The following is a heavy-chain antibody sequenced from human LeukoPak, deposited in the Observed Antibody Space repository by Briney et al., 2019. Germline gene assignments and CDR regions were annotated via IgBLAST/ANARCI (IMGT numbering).Heavy chain of an antibody. V-gene: IGHV1-69*06. Sequence: ASVKVSCKASGYTFTSYAISWVRQAPGQGLEWMGGIIPIFGTANYAQKFQGRVTITADKSTSTAYMELSSLRSEDTAVYYCARDSSGYYRPYYFDYWGQGTLVTVSS. CDR3: ARDSSGYYRPYYFDY. CDR1: GYTFTSYA. CDR2: IIPIFGTA. D-gene: IGHD3-22*01. J-gene: IGHJ4*02.